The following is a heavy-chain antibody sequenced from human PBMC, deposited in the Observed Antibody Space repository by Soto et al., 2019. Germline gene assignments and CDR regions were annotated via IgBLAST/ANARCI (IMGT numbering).Heavy chain of an antibody. J-gene: IGHJ4*02. CDR1: GGTFSSYA. V-gene: IGHV1-69*01. CDR3: ASRPVNYYDSSGYYAYFDY. Sequence: QVQLVQSGAEVKKPGSSVKVSCKASGGTFSSYAISWVRQAPGQGLEWMGGIIPIFGTANYAQKFQGSVTITADESTSTAYMELSSLRSEDTAVYYCASRPVNYYDSSGYYAYFDYWGQGTLVTVSS. CDR2: IIPIFGTA. D-gene: IGHD3-22*01.